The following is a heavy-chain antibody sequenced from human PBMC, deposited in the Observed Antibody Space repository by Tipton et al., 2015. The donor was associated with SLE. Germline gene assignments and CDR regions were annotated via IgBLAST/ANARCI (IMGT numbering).Heavy chain of an antibody. CDR2: IYYSGST. V-gene: IGHV4-59*01. CDR3: ATLAAAGDFDL. Sequence: TLSLTCTVPGGSISSYYWSWIRQPPGKGLEWIGYIYYSGSTNYNPSLKSRVTISVDTSKNQFSLKLSSVTAADTAVYYCATLAAAGDFDLWGRGTLVTVSS. J-gene: IGHJ2*01. D-gene: IGHD6-13*01. CDR1: GGSISSYY.